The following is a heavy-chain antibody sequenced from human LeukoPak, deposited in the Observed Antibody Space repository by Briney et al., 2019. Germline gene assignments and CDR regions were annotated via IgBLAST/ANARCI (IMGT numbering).Heavy chain of an antibody. D-gene: IGHD3-10*01. CDR2: IFSSGPT. Sequence: GGSLRLSCAASGFNVSNNYMNWVRQAPGKGLEWVSVIFSSGPTYYADSVKGRFTISRDNAKNSLYLQMNSLRAEDTAVYYCASGSGSYYYWGQGTLVTVSS. CDR1: GFNVSNNY. V-gene: IGHV3-53*01. J-gene: IGHJ4*02. CDR3: ASGSGSYYY.